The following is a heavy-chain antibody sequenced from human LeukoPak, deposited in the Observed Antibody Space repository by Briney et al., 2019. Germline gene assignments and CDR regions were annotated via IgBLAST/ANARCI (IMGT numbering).Heavy chain of an antibody. D-gene: IGHD6-19*01. J-gene: IGHJ3*02. V-gene: IGHV4-59*08. CDR1: GGSISSYY. CDR2: IYYSGST. CDR3: ARLGSGWYGAFDI. Sequence: PSETLSLTCIVSGGSISSYYWSWIRQPPGKGLEWIGYIYYSGSTNYNPSLKSRVTISVDTSKNQFSLKLSSVTAADTAVYYCARLGSGWYGAFDIWGQGTMVTVSS.